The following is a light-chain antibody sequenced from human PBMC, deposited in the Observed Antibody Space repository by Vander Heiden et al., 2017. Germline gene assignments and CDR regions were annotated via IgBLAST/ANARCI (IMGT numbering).Light chain of an antibody. Sequence: DIQVTQSPSTLSASVGDRVTITCRASQSISIWLAWYQQKPGKAPKLLIYDASTLESGVPSRFSGGGSGTEFTLTISSLQPDDSATYYCQQYNFFYTFGQGTKLEIK. V-gene: IGKV1-5*01. J-gene: IGKJ2*01. CDR2: DAS. CDR1: QSISIW. CDR3: QQYNFFYT.